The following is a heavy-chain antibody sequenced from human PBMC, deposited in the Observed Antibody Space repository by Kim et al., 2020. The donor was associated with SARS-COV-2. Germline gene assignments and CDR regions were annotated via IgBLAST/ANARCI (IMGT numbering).Heavy chain of an antibody. J-gene: IGHJ6*02. D-gene: IGHD6-25*01. V-gene: IGHV3-30*02. Sequence: KGRFTISRDNSKNTLYLQMNSLRAEDTAVYYCAKGFDSSAETYYYYGMDVWGQGTTVTVSS. CDR3: AKGFDSSAETYYYYGMDV.